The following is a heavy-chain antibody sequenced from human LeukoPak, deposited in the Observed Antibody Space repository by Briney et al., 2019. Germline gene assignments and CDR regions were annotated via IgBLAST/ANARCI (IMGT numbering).Heavy chain of an antibody. V-gene: IGHV3-7*01. CDR2: IKQDGSET. CDR3: LLALDY. D-gene: IGHD2-15*01. Sequence: PGGSLRLSCAVSGITFSSYWMSWVRQAPGKGLEWVANIKQDGSETYYVDSVKGRFTISRDNAKNSLYLQMNGLRAENTAVYYCLLALDYWGQRTLVTVSS. CDR1: GITFSSYW. J-gene: IGHJ4*02.